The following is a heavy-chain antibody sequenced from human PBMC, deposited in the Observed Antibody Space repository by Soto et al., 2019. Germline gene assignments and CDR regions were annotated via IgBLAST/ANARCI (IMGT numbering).Heavy chain of an antibody. V-gene: IGHV4-31*11. Sequence: PSETLSLTCAVSGGSISSGGYYWSWIRQHPGKGLEWVGFIYDSGSTYYNPSLNSRATTSVDTSKNQFSLKLSSVAAANAAVYYCARERDMIGAWGQGTLVTVSS. J-gene: IGHJ5*02. CDR3: ARERDMIGA. CDR2: IYDSGST. D-gene: IGHD3-10*02. CDR1: GGSISSGGYY.